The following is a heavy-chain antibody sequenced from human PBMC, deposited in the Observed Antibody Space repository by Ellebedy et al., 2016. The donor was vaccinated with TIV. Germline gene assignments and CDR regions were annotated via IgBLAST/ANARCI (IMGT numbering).Heavy chain of an antibody. CDR1: GHTFTSDG. V-gene: IGHV1-18*04. D-gene: IGHD1-1*01. CDR2: INTYNGNT. J-gene: IGHJ4*02. Sequence: AASVKVSCKASGHTFTSDGFGWVRQALGQGLEWMGWINTYNGNTNYAKSIQGRVTMTTDPSTSTAYLDLRSLGPDDTAVYYCARGITGPVDLGYWGQGTLVTVSS. CDR3: ARGITGPVDLGY.